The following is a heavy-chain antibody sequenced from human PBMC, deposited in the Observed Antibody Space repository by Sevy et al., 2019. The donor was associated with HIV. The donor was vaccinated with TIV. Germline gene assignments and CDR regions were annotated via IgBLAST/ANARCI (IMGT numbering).Heavy chain of an antibody. Sequence: GGSLRLSCVASGFTFSDYYMSWIRQAPGKGLEWVSYISSGSTYTNYADSVKGRFTISRDNAKNSLYLQMNSLRGEDTAVYYCARVRYDSSIYYFDYWGQGTLVTVSS. CDR2: ISSGSTYT. CDR3: ARVRYDSSIYYFDY. J-gene: IGHJ4*02. D-gene: IGHD3-3*02. V-gene: IGHV3-11*06. CDR1: GFTFSDYY.